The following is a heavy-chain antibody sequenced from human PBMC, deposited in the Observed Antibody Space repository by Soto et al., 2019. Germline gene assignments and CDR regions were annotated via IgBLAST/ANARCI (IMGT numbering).Heavy chain of an antibody. V-gene: IGHV3-23*01. D-gene: IGHD4-17*01. J-gene: IGHJ3*02. CDR3: AHPRGYGVFDAVDI. Sequence: GSLGLACSASGFIFSTYAVNGVRQAPGKGLEWVSAISNSGGSTYYAESVRGRFTISRDNSVNTLYLQMSSLRTEDTAVYYCAHPRGYGVFDAVDIWGQGTMVTVSS. CDR1: GFIFSTYA. CDR2: ISNSGGST.